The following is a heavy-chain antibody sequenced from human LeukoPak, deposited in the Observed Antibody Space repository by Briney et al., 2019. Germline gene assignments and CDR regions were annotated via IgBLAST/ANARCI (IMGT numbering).Heavy chain of an antibody. Sequence: GGSLRLSCSASGFTFSSYAMHWVRQAPGKGLEYVSAISSNGGSTYYADSVKGRFTISRDNSKDTLYLQMSSLRAEDTAVYYCARNSVGGSFFDYWGQGILVTVSS. D-gene: IGHD3-16*01. CDR1: GFTFSSYA. J-gene: IGHJ4*02. CDR3: ARNSVGGSFFDY. CDR2: ISSNGGST. V-gene: IGHV3-64D*09.